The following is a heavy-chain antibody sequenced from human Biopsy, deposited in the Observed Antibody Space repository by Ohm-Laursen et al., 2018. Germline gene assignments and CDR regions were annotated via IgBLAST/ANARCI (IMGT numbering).Heavy chain of an antibody. V-gene: IGHV4-59*12. Sequence: SDTLSLTCTVSGGSISGSSWSWIRQAPGKGLEWIGYISYSRDTNYNPSLKSRITISVDTSKNQFSLKLTSVTAADTAVYYCAREVATNYHSGTFEYWGQGTLVTVSS. CDR3: AREVATNYHSGTFEY. CDR1: GGSISGSS. D-gene: IGHD1-1*01. CDR2: ISYSRDT. J-gene: IGHJ4*02.